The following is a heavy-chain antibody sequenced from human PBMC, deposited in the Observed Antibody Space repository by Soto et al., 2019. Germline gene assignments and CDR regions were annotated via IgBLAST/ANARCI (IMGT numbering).Heavy chain of an antibody. CDR1: GFTFNDYA. D-gene: IGHD2-15*01. V-gene: IGHV3-30*03. CDR3: ARDHWDCSGGGCNPHQLNFFAMDV. J-gene: IGHJ6*02. Sequence: QVHPVESGGGGVQPGRSKRLSCVVSGFTFNDYAIHWVRQAPGKGLEWVAVISFDGNNKFYADSVKGRFTISRDRSKTTAYLQMNNLRAEDTAVYYCARDHWDCSGGGCNPHQLNFFAMDVWGQGTTVTVSS. CDR2: ISFDGNNK.